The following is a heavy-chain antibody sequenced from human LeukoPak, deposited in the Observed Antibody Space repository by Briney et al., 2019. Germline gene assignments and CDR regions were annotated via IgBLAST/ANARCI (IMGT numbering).Heavy chain of an antibody. CDR3: ARVQVGYNYGPLDY. V-gene: IGHV1-69*04. Sequence: GSSVTVSFKGSGGTFIIYAISWVRQAPGQGGEWMGRIIPILGIANYAQKFQGRVTITADKSTSTAYMELSSLRSEDTAVYYCARVQVGYNYGPLDYWGQGTLVTVSS. CDR2: IIPILGIA. J-gene: IGHJ4*02. D-gene: IGHD5-12*01. CDR1: GGTFIIYA.